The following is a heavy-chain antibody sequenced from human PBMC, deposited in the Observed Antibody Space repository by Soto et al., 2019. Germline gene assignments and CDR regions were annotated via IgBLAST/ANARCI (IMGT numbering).Heavy chain of an antibody. Sequence: QVQLVQSGAEVKKPGASVKVSCKASGYTFTSYAMHWVRQAPGQRLEWMGWINAGNGNTKYSQKFQGRVTTTRDTSASTAYMELSSLRSEDTAVYYCARYATSSGWYHVGYWGQGTLVTVSS. CDR3: ARYATSSGWYHVGY. CDR2: INAGNGNT. J-gene: IGHJ4*02. V-gene: IGHV1-3*01. CDR1: GYTFTSYA. D-gene: IGHD6-19*01.